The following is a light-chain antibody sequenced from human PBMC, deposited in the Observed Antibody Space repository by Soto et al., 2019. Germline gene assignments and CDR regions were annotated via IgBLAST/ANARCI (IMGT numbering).Light chain of an antibody. CDR2: VAS. CDR3: QQYGSSPYT. J-gene: IGKJ2*01. Sequence: EIVLTQSPGTLSLSPGERATLSCRASQSVSSSYLAWYQQKPGQAPRLLIYVASSRATGIPDRFSGSGSGTDFTLTISRLEPEDFAVYYFQQYGSSPYTFGQGTKLEIK. CDR1: QSVSSSY. V-gene: IGKV3-20*01.